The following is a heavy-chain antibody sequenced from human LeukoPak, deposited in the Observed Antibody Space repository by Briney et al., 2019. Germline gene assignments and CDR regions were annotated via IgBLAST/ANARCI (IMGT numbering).Heavy chain of an antibody. J-gene: IGHJ3*01. Sequence: ASVKVSFKASGYTFTVYYMHWGRQAPGQGLEWVGWINPKSGATNYAQKFRGRVTLTGDTSINTAYMELYSLRYDDTAVYYCARDDASDPSASFDVWGHGTVVTVS. CDR3: ARDDASDPSASFDV. D-gene: IGHD1-26*01. CDR1: GYTFTVYY. V-gene: IGHV1-2*02. CDR2: INPKSGAT.